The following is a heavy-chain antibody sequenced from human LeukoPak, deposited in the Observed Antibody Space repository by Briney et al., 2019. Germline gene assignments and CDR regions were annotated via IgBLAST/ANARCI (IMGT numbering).Heavy chain of an antibody. CDR2: IGPTSDIV. D-gene: IGHD3-16*01. V-gene: IGHV3-48*02. J-gene: IGHJ3*02. Sequence: GGSLRLSCAASGFTFSAYSMSWVRQAPGKGLEWVSFIGPTSDIVFYADSVKGRFTISRDNAKNSLYLQVNSLRDEDTAVYYCARIWLRAFDIWGQGTMVTVSS. CDR3: ARIWLRAFDI. CDR1: GFTFSAYS.